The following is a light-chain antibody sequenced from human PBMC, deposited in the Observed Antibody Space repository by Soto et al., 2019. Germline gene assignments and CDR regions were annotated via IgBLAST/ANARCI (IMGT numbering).Light chain of an antibody. CDR1: QSGSSN. CDR3: QQYNNWIT. V-gene: IGKV3-15*01. CDR2: SAS. J-gene: IGKJ5*01. Sequence: EIVLTQSPATLSVSPGERATLSCRASQSGSSNLAWYQQKPGQAPRLLIYSASTRATGIPARCSGSGSGTEFTLTISSLQSEHFAVYYCQQYNNWITFGQGTRLEIK.